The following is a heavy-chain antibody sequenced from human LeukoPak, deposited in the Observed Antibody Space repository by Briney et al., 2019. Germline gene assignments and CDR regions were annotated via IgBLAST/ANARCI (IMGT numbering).Heavy chain of an antibody. J-gene: IGHJ5*02. D-gene: IGHD3-10*01. V-gene: IGHV3-7*01. CDR2: IKQDGTEK. Sequence: GGSLRLSCEASGLTFSTYAMNWVRQAPGKGLEWVANIKQDGTEKYYVDSVKGRFTISRDNAKNSLYLQMNSLRAEDTAVYYCARDNFVSSDTWGQGTLVTVSS. CDR1: GLTFSTYA. CDR3: ARDNFVSSDT.